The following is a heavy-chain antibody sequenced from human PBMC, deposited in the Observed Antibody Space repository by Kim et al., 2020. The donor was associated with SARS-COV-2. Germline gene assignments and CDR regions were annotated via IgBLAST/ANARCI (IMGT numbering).Heavy chain of an antibody. V-gene: IGHV4-30-4*01. Sequence: SETLSLTCTVSGGSISSGDYYWSWIRQPPGKGLEWIGYIYYSGSTYYNPSLKSRVTISVDTSKNQFSLKLSSVTAADTAVYYCARGGKEGYDFWSGYYFKANWFDPWGQGTLVTVSS. D-gene: IGHD3-3*01. J-gene: IGHJ5*02. CDR2: IYYSGST. CDR1: GGSISSGDYY. CDR3: ARGGKEGYDFWSGYYFKANWFDP.